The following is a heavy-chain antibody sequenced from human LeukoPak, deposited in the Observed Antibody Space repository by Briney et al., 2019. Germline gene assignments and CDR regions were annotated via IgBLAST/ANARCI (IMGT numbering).Heavy chain of an antibody. CDR2: IIPIFGTA. V-gene: IGHV1-69*05. Sequence: SVKVSCKASGGTFSSYAISWVRQAPGQGLEWMGGIIPIFGTANYAQKFQGRVTITTDESTSTAYMELSSLRSEDTAVYYCARGLRTIFRGFDPWGQGTLVTISS. J-gene: IGHJ5*02. CDR3: ARGLRTIFRGFDP. CDR1: GGTFSSYA. D-gene: IGHD3-3*01.